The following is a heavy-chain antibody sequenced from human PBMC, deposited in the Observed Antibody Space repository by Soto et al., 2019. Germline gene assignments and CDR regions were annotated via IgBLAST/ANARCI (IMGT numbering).Heavy chain of an antibody. Sequence: GGSLRLSCAASGFTLRTYTMNWVRQAPGNGLEWVSSIGISSSDRYYADSVRGRITLSRDNAKNALYLQMTGLRADDTAVYFSGRGMNPLFGGQGTLVTVSS. J-gene: IGHJ4*01. V-gene: IGHV3-21*06. CDR3: GRGMNPLF. CDR2: IGISSSDR. CDR1: GFTLRTYT.